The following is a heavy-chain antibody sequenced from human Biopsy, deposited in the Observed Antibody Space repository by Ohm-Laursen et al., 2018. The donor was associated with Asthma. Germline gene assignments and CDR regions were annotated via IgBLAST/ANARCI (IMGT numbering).Heavy chain of an antibody. CDR2: IYRGWTS. V-gene: IGHV3-23*03. CDR1: GFTFGDYW. Sequence: SLRLSCAASGFTFGDYWMSRVRQVPGKGLEWVSGIYRGWTSHTADSVRGRFTISRDYSKNTLYLQMHSLRAEDTAVYYCARGDSSNWSHYYFDYWGQGTLVTVSS. CDR3: ARGDSSNWSHYYFDY. J-gene: IGHJ4*02. D-gene: IGHD3-22*01.